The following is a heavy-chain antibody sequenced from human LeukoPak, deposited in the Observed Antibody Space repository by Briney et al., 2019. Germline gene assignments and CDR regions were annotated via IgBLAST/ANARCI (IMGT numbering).Heavy chain of an antibody. D-gene: IGHD3-3*01. CDR3: AKDSPYYDFWSGYYTGGDFDY. CDR1: GFTFSSYA. V-gene: IGHV3-23*01. J-gene: IGHJ4*02. CDR2: ISGSGGST. Sequence: PGGSLRLSCAASGFTFSSYAMSWVRQAPGKGLEWVSAISGSGGSTYYADSVKGRFTISRDNSKNTLYLQMNSLRAEDTAVYYCAKDSPYYDFWSGYYTGGDFDYWGQGTLVTVSS.